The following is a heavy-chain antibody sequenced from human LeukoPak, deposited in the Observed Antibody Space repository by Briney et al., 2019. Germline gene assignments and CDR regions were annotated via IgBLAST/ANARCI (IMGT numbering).Heavy chain of an antibody. J-gene: IGHJ4*02. CDR2: ISATGGSS. CDR1: GFMFSNYG. D-gene: IGHD1-26*01. Sequence: GGSLRFSCAASGFMFSNYGMSWVRQAPGKGLEWVSIISATGGSSYYADSVKGRFTISRDNPKNTLFLQMDNLTVEDTAVYYCAKRAGGADRAFDYWGQGTLVTLSS. CDR3: AKRAGGADRAFDY. V-gene: IGHV3-23*01.